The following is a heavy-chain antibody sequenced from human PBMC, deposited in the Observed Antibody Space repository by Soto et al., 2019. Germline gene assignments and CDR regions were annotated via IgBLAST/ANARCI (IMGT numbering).Heavy chain of an antibody. V-gene: IGHV3-9*01. CDR3: AKDILSGSSGPGWFDP. Sequence: PGGSLRLSCAASGFTFDDYAMHWVRQAPGKGLEWASGISWNSGSIGYADSVKGRFTISRDNAKNSLYLQMNSLRAEDTALYYCAKDILSGSSGPGWFDPWGQGTLVTVSS. CDR2: ISWNSGSI. CDR1: GFTFDDYA. J-gene: IGHJ5*02. D-gene: IGHD6-19*01.